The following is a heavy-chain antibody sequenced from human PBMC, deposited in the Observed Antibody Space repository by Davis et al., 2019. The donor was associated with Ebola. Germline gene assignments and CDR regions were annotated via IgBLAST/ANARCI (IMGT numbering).Heavy chain of an antibody. CDR1: GFSPRNVAMG. D-gene: IGHD2/OR15-2a*01. CDR3: ARTKYVYIEYSGDRNWFDS. V-gene: IGHV2-26*01. Sequence: SGPTLVKPTETLTLTCTVSGFSPRNVAMGVSWIRQPPGRALEWLAHIFWSDENSSEKRSYNSFLKTRLTISRDTSRSQVVLTMTNMDPKDTATYFCARTKYVYIEYSGDRNWFDSWAHGTRVTVSS. J-gene: IGHJ5*01. CDR2: IFWSDENSSEKR.